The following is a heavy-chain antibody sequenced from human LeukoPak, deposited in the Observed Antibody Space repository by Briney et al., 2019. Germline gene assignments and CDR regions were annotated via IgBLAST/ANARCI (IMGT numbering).Heavy chain of an antibody. J-gene: IGHJ5*02. CDR3: ARRIQENRMTTANNWFDP. V-gene: IGHV4-39*07. D-gene: IGHD4-17*01. CDR1: GGSISSSSYY. CDR2: IYYSGST. Sequence: SSETLSLTCTVSGGSISSSSYYWGWIRQPPGKGLEWIGSIYYSGSTYYNPSLMSRVTISIDTSKNQFSLKLSSVSAADSAVYYCARRIQENRMTTANNWFDPWGQGTLVTVSS.